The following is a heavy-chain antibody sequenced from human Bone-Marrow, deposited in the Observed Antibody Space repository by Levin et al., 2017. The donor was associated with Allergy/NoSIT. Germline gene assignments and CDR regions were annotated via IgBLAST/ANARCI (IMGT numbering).Heavy chain of an antibody. V-gene: IGHV3-7*01. CDR3: ARDSPSPLFDF. CDR1: GFTFSSYW. J-gene: IGHJ4*02. CDR2: IKQDGSEK. Sequence: TGGSLRLSCAASGFTFSSYWMSWVRQAPGKGLEWVANIKQDGSEKYYMDSVKGRFTISRDNAKNSLYLQMNSLRAEDTAVYYCARDSPSPLFDFWGQGTLVTVSS.